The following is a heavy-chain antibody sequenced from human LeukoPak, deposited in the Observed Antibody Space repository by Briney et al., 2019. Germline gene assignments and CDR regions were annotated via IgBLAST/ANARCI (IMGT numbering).Heavy chain of an antibody. J-gene: IGHJ4*02. CDR3: AKDGDFWSGYFDY. CDR2: ISWNSGSI. V-gene: IGHV3-9*01. CDR1: GFTFDDYA. D-gene: IGHD3-3*01. Sequence: GGSLRLSCAASGFTFDDYAMHWVRQAPGQGLEWVSGISWNSGSIGYADSVKGRFTISRDNAKNSLYLQMNSLRAEDTALYYCAKDGDFWSGYFDYWGQGALVTVSS.